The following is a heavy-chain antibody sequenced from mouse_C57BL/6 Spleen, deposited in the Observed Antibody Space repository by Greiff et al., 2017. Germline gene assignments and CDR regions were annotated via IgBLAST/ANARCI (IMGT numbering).Heavy chain of an antibody. CDR1: GYTFPDYE. J-gene: IGHJ4*01. CDR3: TRYGRDAMDY. Sequence: VQLQQSGAELVRPGASVTLSFKASGYTFPDYEMHWVKQTPVHGLEWIGAIDPETGGTAYNQKFKGKAILTADTSSSTAYMELRSLTSEDSAVYYCTRYGRDAMDYWGQGTSVTVSS. V-gene: IGHV1-15*01. CDR2: IDPETGGT. D-gene: IGHD1-1*02.